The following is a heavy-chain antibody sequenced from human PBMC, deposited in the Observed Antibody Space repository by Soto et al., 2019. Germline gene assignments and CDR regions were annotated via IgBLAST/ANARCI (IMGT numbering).Heavy chain of an antibody. J-gene: IGHJ6*02. CDR1: GGSISSYY. V-gene: IGHV4-59*01. CDR2: IYYSGST. Sequence: SETLSLTCTVSGGSISSYYWSWIRQPPGKGLEWIGYIYYSGSTNYNPSLKSRVTISVDTSKNQFSLKLSSVTAADTAVYYCARDSSRGTHLSGSYYYYYYGMDVWGQGTTVT. D-gene: IGHD3-10*01. CDR3: ARDSSRGTHLSGSYYYYYYGMDV.